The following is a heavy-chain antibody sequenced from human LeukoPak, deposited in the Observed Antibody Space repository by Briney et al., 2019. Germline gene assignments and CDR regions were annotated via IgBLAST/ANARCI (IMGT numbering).Heavy chain of an antibody. J-gene: IGHJ4*02. CDR2: ISYSGST. V-gene: IGHV4-59*11. CDR1: YGSISSHF. Sequence: SETLSLTCTVSYGSISSHFWSWIRQPPGKGLEWIGHISYSGSTSYNPSLESRVTISLDTPRNQFSLKLSSVTAADTAVYYCARAVRYITMFGGVDSWGQGTLVTVSS. D-gene: IGHD3-10*01. CDR3: ARAVRYITMFGGVDS.